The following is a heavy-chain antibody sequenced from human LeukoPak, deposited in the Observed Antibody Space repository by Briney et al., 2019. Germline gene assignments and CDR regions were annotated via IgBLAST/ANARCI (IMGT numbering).Heavy chain of an antibody. CDR3: AKSGIEAAGSLVYFDY. CDR1: GFAFSSYA. J-gene: IGHJ4*02. Sequence: PGESLRLSCVASGFAFSSYAMSWVRPAPGKGLDWVSAISGSGGTTFYADSVKGRFTISRDNSKNTLYLQMNSLRAEDTAVYYCAKSGIEAAGSLVYFDYWGQGTLVTASS. CDR2: ISGSGGTT. V-gene: IGHV3-23*01. D-gene: IGHD6-13*01.